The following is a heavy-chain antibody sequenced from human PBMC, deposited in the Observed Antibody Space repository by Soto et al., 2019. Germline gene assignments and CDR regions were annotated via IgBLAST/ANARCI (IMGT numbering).Heavy chain of an antibody. V-gene: IGHV4-59*01. J-gene: IGHJ4*02. CDR1: GGSISSYY. D-gene: IGHD3-9*01. CDR2: IFYSESS. CDR3: ARSGVYDIFTGYYSGFDY. Sequence: SETLSLTCTVSGGSISSYYWSWIRQPPGKVLDWIGYIFYSESSNYTLSLKSRVTISVDSSKNLLSLKLSSVTAAVTVVYYCARSGVYDIFTGYYSGFDYWGQGTLVTVSS.